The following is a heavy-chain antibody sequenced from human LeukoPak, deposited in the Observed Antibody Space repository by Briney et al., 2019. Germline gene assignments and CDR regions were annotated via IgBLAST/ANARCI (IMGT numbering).Heavy chain of an antibody. CDR2: IYTSGST. V-gene: IGHV4-61*02. J-gene: IGHJ5*02. D-gene: IGHD6-19*01. Sequence: PSETLSLTSTVSGASIGSGSYYWSWIREPAGKELEWIGRIYTSGSTNYNPSLASRVTLSLDTSKNQVSLKLSSVTAADTAVYYCARDIRGRGYSSDKGDWFDPWGQGTLVIVSS. CDR1: GASIGSGSYY. CDR3: ARDIRGRGYSSDKGDWFDP.